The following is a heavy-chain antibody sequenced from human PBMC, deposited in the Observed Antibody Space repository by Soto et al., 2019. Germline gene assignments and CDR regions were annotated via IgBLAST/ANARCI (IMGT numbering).Heavy chain of an antibody. J-gene: IGHJ6*02. V-gene: IGHV4-34*01. Sequence: PSETLSLTCAVYGGSFSGYYWSWIRQPPGKGLEWIGEINHSVSTNYNPSLKSRVTISVDTSKNQFSLKLSSVTAADTAVYYCASGEVGSYGDWDYYYYGMDVWGQGTTVTVS. CDR2: INHSVST. D-gene: IGHD5-18*01. CDR3: ASGEVGSYGDWDYYYYGMDV. CDR1: GGSFSGYY.